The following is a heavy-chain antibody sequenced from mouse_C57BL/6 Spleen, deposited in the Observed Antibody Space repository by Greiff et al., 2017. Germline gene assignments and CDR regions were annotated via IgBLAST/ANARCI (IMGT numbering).Heavy chain of an antibody. CDR3: TELTGFG. V-gene: IGHV14-4*01. CDR1: GFNIKDDY. D-gene: IGHD4-1*01. CDR2: IDPENGDT. J-gene: IGHJ2*01. Sequence: VQLQQSGAELVRPGASVKLSCTASGFNIKDDYMHWVKQRPEQGLEWIGWIDPENGDTEYASKFQGKATITADTSSNTAYLQLSSLTSEDTAVDYCTELTGFGWGQGTTLTVSS.